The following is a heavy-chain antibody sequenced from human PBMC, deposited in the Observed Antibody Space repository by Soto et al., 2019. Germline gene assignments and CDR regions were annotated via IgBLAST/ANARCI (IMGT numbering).Heavy chain of an antibody. CDR2: IWYDGSNK. D-gene: IGHD6-13*01. CDR1: GFTFNSYG. V-gene: IGHV3-33*01. J-gene: IGHJ4*02. Sequence: PGGSMRLSCAASGFTFNSYGVHWVRQDPGKGLEWVAVIWYDGSNKYYADSVKGRFTISRDNSKNTLYLQMNSLRAEDTAVYYCARDLEAAAAQSFDYWGQGTLVTVSS. CDR3: ARDLEAAAAQSFDY.